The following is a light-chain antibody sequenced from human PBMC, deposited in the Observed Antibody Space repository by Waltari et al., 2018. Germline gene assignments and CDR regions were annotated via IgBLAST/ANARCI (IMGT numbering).Light chain of an antibody. V-gene: IGKV1-NL1*01. Sequence: DIQMTQSPSSLSASVVHRVTITCRASQDIRNSLAWYQQKPGADPKLLLYAASRLLSGVPSRFSGSGSGTDYTLTISSLQPEDFATYYCQQYYSTPYTFGQGTKLEI. CDR2: AAS. J-gene: IGKJ2*01. CDR1: QDIRNS. CDR3: QQYYSTPYT.